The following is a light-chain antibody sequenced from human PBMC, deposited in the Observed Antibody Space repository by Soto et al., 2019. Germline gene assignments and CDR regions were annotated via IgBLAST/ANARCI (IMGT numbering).Light chain of an antibody. V-gene: IGLV2-14*01. CDR3: SSYTSSSTQV. CDR2: EVS. J-gene: IGLJ1*01. Sequence: QSVLTQPASVSGSPGQSITISCTGTSSDVGGYNYVSWYQHHPGNAPKLIIYEVSNRPSGVSDRFSGSKSGNTASLTISGLQAEDEGDYYCSSYTSSSTQVFGTGTKVTVL. CDR1: SSDVGGYNY.